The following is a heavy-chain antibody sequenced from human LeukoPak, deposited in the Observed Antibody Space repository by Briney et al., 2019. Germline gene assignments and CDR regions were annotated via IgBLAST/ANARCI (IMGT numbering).Heavy chain of an antibody. D-gene: IGHD2-2*01. J-gene: IGHJ3*02. V-gene: IGHV3-30*03. CDR1: GFTFSSYA. CDR2: ISYGGGNK. CDR3: ARGGYCSSSICYSLNAFDI. Sequence: PGRSLRLSCAASGFTFSSYAMHWVRQAPGKGLEWAAVISYGGGNKYYADSVKGRFTISRDNAKNSLYLQMNSLRAEDTAVYYCARGGYCSSSICYSLNAFDIWGQGTMFTVSS.